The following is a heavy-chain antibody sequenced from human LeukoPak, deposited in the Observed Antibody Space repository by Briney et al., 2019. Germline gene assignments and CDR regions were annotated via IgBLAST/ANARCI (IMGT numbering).Heavy chain of an antibody. CDR1: GFTFSDYW. D-gene: IGHD3-16*01. J-gene: IGHJ4*02. Sequence: GGSLRLSCAASGFTFSDYWMHWVRQAPGKGLVWVSRINSDGSTTYADSVKGRFTISRDNAKNTLYLQMNSLRAEDTAVYYCALGGGTFDYWGQGTLVTVSS. CDR2: INSDGST. CDR3: ALGGGTFDY. V-gene: IGHV3-74*01.